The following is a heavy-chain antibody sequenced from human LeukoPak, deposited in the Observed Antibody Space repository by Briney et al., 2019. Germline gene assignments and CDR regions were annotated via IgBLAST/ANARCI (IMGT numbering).Heavy chain of an antibody. CDR3: ARGIMLRYFDWSKVHYYYDSYVDV. J-gene: IGHJ6*03. D-gene: IGHD3-9*01. V-gene: IGHV3-7*01. CDR1: GFTFSNYW. CDR2: IKQDETEK. Sequence: PGGSLRLSCAASGFTFSNYWMTWVRQAPGKGLEWVANIKQDETEKYYVDSVKGRFTISRDNAKDSLSLQMNTLRAEDTAVYFCARGIMLRYFDWSKVHYYYDSYVDVWGKGTTVTISS.